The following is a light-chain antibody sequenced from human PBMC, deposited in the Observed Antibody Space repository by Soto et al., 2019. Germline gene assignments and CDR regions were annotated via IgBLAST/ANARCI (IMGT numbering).Light chain of an antibody. Sequence: EIMMTQSPATLSVSPGERATLSCRASQSVSSNLAWYQQKPGQAPRFLIYGSSTRATGIPARFSGIGSGTDFTLTISSLQSEDFTVYYCQQYNNWPLTFGGGTKVDIK. CDR2: GSS. CDR3: QQYNNWPLT. J-gene: IGKJ4*01. V-gene: IGKV3-15*01. CDR1: QSVSSN.